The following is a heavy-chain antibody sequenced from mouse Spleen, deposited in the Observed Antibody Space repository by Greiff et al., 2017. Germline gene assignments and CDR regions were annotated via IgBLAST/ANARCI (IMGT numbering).Heavy chain of an antibody. CDR1: GYTFTDYN. V-gene: IGHV1-18*01. J-gene: IGHJ1*01. Sequence: EVQLQQSGPELVKPGASVKIPCKASGYTFTDYNMDWVKQSQGKSLEWIGDINPNNGGTIYNQKFKGKATLTVDKSSSTAYMELRSLTSEDTAVYYCGRSRSWYFDVWGAGTTVTVSS. CDR2: INPNNGGT. CDR3: GRSRSWYFDV.